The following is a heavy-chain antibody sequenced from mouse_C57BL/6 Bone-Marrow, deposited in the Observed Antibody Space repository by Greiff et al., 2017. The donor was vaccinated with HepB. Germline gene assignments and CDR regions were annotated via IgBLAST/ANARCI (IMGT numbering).Heavy chain of an antibody. CDR3: ARGDYYGSSEAWFAY. D-gene: IGHD1-1*01. CDR1: GYTFTDYN. CDR2: INPNNGGT. J-gene: IGHJ3*01. V-gene: IGHV1-18*01. Sequence: EVQLQQSGPELVKPGASVKIPCKASGYTFTDYNMDWVKQSHGKSLEWIGDINPNNGGTIYNQKFKGKATLTVDKSSSTAYMELRSLTSEDTAVYYCARGDYYGSSEAWFAYWGQGTLVTVSA.